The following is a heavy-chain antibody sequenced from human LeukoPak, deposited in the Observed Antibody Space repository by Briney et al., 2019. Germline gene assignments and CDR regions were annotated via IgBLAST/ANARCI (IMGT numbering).Heavy chain of an antibody. V-gene: IGHV4-39*01. CDR2: IYYSGST. CDR3: ARRITIFGVVTRGAFDI. Sequence: SETLSLTCTVSGGSISSSSYYWGWIRQPPGKGLEWIGSIYYSGSTYYNPSLKSRVTISVDTSKNQFSLKLSSVTAADAAVYYCARRITIFGVVTRGAFDIWGQGTMVTVSS. CDR1: GGSISSSSYY. J-gene: IGHJ3*02. D-gene: IGHD3-3*01.